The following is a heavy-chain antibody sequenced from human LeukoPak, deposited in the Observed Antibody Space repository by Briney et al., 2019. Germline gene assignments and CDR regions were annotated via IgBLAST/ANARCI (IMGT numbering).Heavy chain of an antibody. CDR1: GYTFSSYG. CDR2: ISAYNGET. J-gene: IGHJ4*02. V-gene: IGHV1-18*04. Sequence: ASVKVSCKASGYTFSSYGISWVRQAPGQGLEWLGWISAYNGETNYAQRLQGRVTMTTDTSTRTAHMELRSLRSDDTAVYYCARDVQLSSGSYGGYWGQGTLVTVSS. D-gene: IGHD1-26*01. CDR3: ARDVQLSSGSYGGY.